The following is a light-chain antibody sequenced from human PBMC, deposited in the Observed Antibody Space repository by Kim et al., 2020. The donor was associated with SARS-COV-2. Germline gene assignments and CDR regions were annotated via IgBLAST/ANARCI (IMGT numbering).Light chain of an antibody. V-gene: IGLV3-1*01. J-gene: IGLJ2*01. Sequence: PGKTASIPCSGDKLGDKYACWYQQKPGQSPVLVMYQDIKRPSGIPERFSGSNSGNTATLTISGTQAMDEADYYCQAWDSTTAACVFGGGTQLTVL. CDR2: QDI. CDR1: KLGDKY. CDR3: QAWDSTTAACV.